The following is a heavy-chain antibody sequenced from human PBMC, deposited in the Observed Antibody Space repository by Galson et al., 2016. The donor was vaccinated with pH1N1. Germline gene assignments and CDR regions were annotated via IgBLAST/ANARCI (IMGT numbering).Heavy chain of an antibody. J-gene: IGHJ4*02. CDR3: ARGGPVPGAFDD. D-gene: IGHD6-19*01. V-gene: IGHV3-53*01. CDR1: GFSVSFGY. Sequence: SLRLSCAASGFSVSFGYLSWVRQAPGKGLEWVSIIYSGDTTYYTDSVKCRFTISRDISKNTLYLQMNSLRAEDTAVYYCARGGPVPGAFDDWGQGTLVTVSS. CDR2: IYSGDTT.